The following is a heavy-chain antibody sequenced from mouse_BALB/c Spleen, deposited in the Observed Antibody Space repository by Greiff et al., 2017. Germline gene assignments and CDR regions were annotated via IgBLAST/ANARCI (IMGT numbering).Heavy chain of an antibody. D-gene: IGHD2-12*01. Sequence: VQLQQSGAELARPGASVKMSCKASGYTFTSYTMHWVKQRPGQGLEWIGYINPSSGYTNYNQKFKDKATLTADKSSSTAYMQLSSLTSEDSAVYYCARALLGYYYAMDYWGQGTSVTVSS. J-gene: IGHJ4*01. CDR1: GYTFTSYT. CDR3: ARALLGYYYAMDY. CDR2: INPSSGYT. V-gene: IGHV1-4*01.